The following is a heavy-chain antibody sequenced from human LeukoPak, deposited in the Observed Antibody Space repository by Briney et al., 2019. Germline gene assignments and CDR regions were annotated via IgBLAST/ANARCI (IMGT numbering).Heavy chain of an antibody. Sequence: PGGSLRLSCAASGFTFSSYAMSWVRQAPGKGLEWVSAISGSGGSTYYADSVKGRFTISGDNSKNTLYLQMNSLRAEDTAVYYCAKDFSNCSSTSCYSWYFDLWGRGTLVAVSS. D-gene: IGHD2-2*02. V-gene: IGHV3-23*01. CDR3: AKDFSNCSSTSCYSWYFDL. CDR2: ISGSGGST. J-gene: IGHJ2*01. CDR1: GFTFSSYA.